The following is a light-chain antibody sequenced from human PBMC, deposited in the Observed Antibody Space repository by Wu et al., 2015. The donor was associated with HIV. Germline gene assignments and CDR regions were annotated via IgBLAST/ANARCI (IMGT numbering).Light chain of an antibody. CDR2: DAS. CDR3: QQRYNWLT. V-gene: IGKV3-11*01. Sequence: EIVLTQSPATLSLSPGERATLSCRASQSVTSQLAWYQQKPGQAPRLLIYDASQRVTGVPARFSGSGSGTDFTLTISSLEPEDFTVYYCQQRYNWLTFGGGTKVEIK. CDR1: QSVTSQ. J-gene: IGKJ4*01.